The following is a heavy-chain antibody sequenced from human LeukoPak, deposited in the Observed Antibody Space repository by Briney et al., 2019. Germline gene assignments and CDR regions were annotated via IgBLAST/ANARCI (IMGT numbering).Heavy chain of an antibody. Sequence: ASVKVSCKASNYTFTSYGISWVRQAPGQRLEWMGWISAYNGNTNYAQKLQGRVTMTTDTSTSTAYMELRSLRSDDTAVYYCARAGIAAADAHWFDPWGQGTLVTVSS. V-gene: IGHV1-18*01. J-gene: IGHJ5*02. CDR1: NYTFTSYG. D-gene: IGHD6-13*01. CDR3: ARAGIAAADAHWFDP. CDR2: ISAYNGNT.